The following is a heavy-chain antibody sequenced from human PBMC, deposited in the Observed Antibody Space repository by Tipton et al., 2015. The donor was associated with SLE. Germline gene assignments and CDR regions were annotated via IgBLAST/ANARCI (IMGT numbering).Heavy chain of an antibody. J-gene: IGHJ4*01. Sequence: TLSLTCTVSGGSISSGGYYWSWNPQPPGKGLEWIVYIYYSGSTNYNPSLRSRVTISVDTSKNQISLNLSSVTAPDTAVCYGARAWYSSGWPTVHCWRHRTLVTLS. V-gene: IGHV4-61*08. CDR3: ARAWYSSGWPTVHC. CDR2: IYYSGST. CDR1: GGSISSGGYY. D-gene: IGHD6-19*01.